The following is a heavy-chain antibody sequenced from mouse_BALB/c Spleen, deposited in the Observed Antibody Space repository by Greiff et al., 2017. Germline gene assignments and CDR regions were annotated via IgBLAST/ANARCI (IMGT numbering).Heavy chain of an antibody. CDR2: IWAGGST. V-gene: IGHV2-9*02. D-gene: IGHD2-14*01. J-gene: IGHJ4*01. CDR1: GFSLTSYG. CDR3: ARDGLYYRYEVYAMDY. Sequence: VKLQESGPGLVAPSQSLSITCTVSGFSLTSYGVHWVRQPPGKGLEWLGVIWAGGSTNYNSALMSRLSISKDNSKSQVFLKMNSLQTDDTAMYYCARDGLYYRYEVYAMDYWGQGTSVTVSS.